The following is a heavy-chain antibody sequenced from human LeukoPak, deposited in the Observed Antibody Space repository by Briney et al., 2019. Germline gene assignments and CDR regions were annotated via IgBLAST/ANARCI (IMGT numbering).Heavy chain of an antibody. CDR3: ARAGLFGYEGYYGMDV. CDR1: RGSISSYY. CDR2: IYTSGST. Sequence: SETLSLTCTISRGSISSYYWSWIRQPAGPGLEWIGRIYTSGSTNYNPSLKCRVTMSVDSSKTQFSLELSSVTAADTAVYYCARAGLFGYEGYYGMDVWGQGTTVMVSS. D-gene: IGHD5-18*01. J-gene: IGHJ6*02. V-gene: IGHV4-4*07.